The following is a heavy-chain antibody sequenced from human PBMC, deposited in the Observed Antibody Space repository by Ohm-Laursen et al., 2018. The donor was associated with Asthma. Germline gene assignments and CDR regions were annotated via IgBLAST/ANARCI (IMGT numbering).Heavy chain of an antibody. CDR3: ARGEYSSSSELDY. Sequence: SLRLSCAASGYTFSRYSIHWVRQAPGKGLEWVAVISYDGSNKYYADSVKGRFTISRDNSKNTLYLQMNSLRAEDTAVYYCARGEYSSSSELDYWGQGTLVTVSS. CDR1: GYTFSRYS. V-gene: IGHV3-30*03. CDR2: ISYDGSNK. D-gene: IGHD6-6*01. J-gene: IGHJ4*02.